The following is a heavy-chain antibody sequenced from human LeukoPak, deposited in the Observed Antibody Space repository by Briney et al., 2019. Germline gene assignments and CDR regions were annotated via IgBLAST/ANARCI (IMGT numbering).Heavy chain of an antibody. CDR3: ARQIGRGLWAFDY. Sequence: PSETLSLTCDVSGGSITQTNYWTWVRQPPGKGLEWIGYIYYSGSTHYNPALKSRVYISVDTSKSQFSLKLSSVTAADTAVYYCARQIGRGLWAFDYWGQGTPVTVSS. V-gene: IGHV4-4*02. CDR2: IYYSGST. J-gene: IGHJ4*02. CDR1: GGSITQTNY. D-gene: IGHD2-21*01.